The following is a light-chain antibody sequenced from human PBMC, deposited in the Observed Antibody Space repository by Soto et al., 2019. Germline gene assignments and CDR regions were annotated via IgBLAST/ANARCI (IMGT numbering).Light chain of an antibody. CDR2: DAS. Sequence: QMTQSPSTLSASVGDRVTITCRASQDISNYLAWYQQKPGKAPKLMIYDASNLESGVPSRFSGSGSGTEFTLTISSLQPEDFASYYCQKLDTYPLTFGQGTRLEIK. V-gene: IGKV1-9*01. J-gene: IGKJ5*01. CDR3: QKLDTYPLT. CDR1: QDISNY.